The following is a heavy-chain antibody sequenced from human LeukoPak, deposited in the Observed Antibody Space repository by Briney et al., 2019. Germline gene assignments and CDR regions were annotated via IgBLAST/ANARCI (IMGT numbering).Heavy chain of an antibody. CDR1: GFTFSSYW. J-gene: IGHJ3*02. D-gene: IGHD3-10*01. CDR2: ITSDGSDT. CDR3: ARERITMVRGILDDAFDI. V-gene: IGHV3-74*01. Sequence: GGSLRLSCAASGFTFSSYWMHWVRQAPGKGLVWVSRITSDGSDTSYADSVKARFTISRDNSKNTLYLQMNNLRAEDTAVYYCARERITMVRGILDDAFDIWGQGTMVTVSS.